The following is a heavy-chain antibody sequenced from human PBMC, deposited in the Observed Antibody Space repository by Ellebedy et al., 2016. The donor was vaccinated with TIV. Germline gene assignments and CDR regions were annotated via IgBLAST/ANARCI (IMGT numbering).Heavy chain of an antibody. CDR2: IYHTGTT. J-gene: IGHJ4*02. CDR1: GGSVSRSNYY. D-gene: IGHD3-10*01. Sequence: SETLSLXCTVSGGSVSRSNYYWAWIRQRPGKGPEWIGNIYHTGTTFYNPSLKSRVTIFVDMSKNQVSLQLNSVTPDDSAVYYCARETTIIGGVLNPFDYWGQGTLVTVSS. CDR3: ARETTIIGGVLNPFDY. V-gene: IGHV4-39*02.